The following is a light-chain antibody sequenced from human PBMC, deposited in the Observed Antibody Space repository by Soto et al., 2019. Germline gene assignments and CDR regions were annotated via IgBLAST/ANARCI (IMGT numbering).Light chain of an antibody. CDR3: QQYDNWPLT. CDR2: DAS. J-gene: IGKJ4*01. CDR1: QSITTN. V-gene: IGKV3-15*01. Sequence: EIVMTQSPATLSVSPGERATLSCRGSQSITTNLAWYQQKPGQAPRPLIYDASTRAAGIPARFSGSGSGTVFTLTISSLQSEDFAVYYCQQYDNWPLTFGGGAKVEIK.